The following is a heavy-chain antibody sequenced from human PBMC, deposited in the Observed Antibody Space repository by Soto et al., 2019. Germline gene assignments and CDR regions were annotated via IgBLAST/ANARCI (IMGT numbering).Heavy chain of an antibody. CDR1: GYTFTNYV. J-gene: IGHJ4*02. Sequence: VQFVQSGAEVKRPGASVKLSCKASGYTFTNYVIHWVRQAPGQGLEWMGWIFGGNGNTAYSQKFQGRATITRDTFASTAYMELSSLTSEDTDVYYCTREDFWGQGTLITVSS. V-gene: IGHV1-3*01. CDR2: IFGGNGNT. CDR3: TREDF.